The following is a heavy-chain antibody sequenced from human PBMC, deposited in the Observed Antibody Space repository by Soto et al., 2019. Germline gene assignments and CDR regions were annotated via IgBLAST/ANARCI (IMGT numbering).Heavy chain of an antibody. CDR3: ARTDSRTMTTVTTTPDY. J-gene: IGHJ4*02. CDR2: IIPIFGST. V-gene: IGHV1-69*06. D-gene: IGHD4-17*01. Sequence: SVKVSCKASGATFMNSAITWVRQAPGQGPEWVGMIIPIFGSTNSAPKFRGRVTFTADTSTSTAFMELTSLKASDTAMYYCARTDSRTMTTVTTTPDYWGQGTLVTVSS. CDR1: GATFMNSA.